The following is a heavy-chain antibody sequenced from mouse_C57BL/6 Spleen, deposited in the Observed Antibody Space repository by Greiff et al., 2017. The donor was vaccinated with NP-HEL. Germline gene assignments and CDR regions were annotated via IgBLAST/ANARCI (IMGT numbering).Heavy chain of an antibody. Sequence: QVQLQQPGAELVRPGSSVKLSCKASGYTFTSYWMHWVKQRPIQGLEWIGNIDPSDSETHYNQKFKDKATLTGDKSSSTAYMQLSSLTSEDSAVYYCARSGGELAWFAYWGQGTLVTVSA. CDR3: ARSGGELAWFAY. J-gene: IGHJ3*01. CDR2: IDPSDSET. CDR1: GYTFTSYW. V-gene: IGHV1-52*01. D-gene: IGHD3-1*01.